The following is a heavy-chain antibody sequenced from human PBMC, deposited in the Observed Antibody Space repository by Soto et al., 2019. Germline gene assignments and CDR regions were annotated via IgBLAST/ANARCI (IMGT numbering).Heavy chain of an antibody. V-gene: IGHV4-34*01. CDR2: INHSGST. D-gene: IGHD6-6*01. CDR1: GGSFSGYY. Sequence: SETLSLTCAVYGGSFSGYYWSWIRQPPGKGLEWIGEINHSGSTNYNPSLKSRVTISVETSKNQFSLKLSSVTAADTAVYYCARGRAEYSFDYWGQGTLVTVSS. J-gene: IGHJ4*02. CDR3: ARGRAEYSFDY.